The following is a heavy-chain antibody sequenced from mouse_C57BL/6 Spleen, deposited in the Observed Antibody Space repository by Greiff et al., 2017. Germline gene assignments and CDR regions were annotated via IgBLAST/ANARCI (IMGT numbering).Heavy chain of an antibody. CDR3: TRFYPSYFYAMDY. D-gene: IGHD2-3*01. CDR1: GYTFTDYE. J-gene: IGHJ4*01. Sequence: VQGVESGAELVRPGASVTLSCKASGYTFTDYEMHWVKQTPVHGLEWIGAIDPETGGTAYNQKCKGKAILTADKSSSTAYMELRSLTSEDSAVYYCTRFYPSYFYAMDYWGQGTSVTVSS. V-gene: IGHV1-15*01. CDR2: IDPETGGT.